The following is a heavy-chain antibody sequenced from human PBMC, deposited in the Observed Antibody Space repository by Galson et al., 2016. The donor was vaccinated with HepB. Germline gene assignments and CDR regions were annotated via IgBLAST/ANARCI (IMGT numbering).Heavy chain of an antibody. CDR2: IIPMLGTT. CDR3: ARETIFGVSRGAWFDP. V-gene: IGHV1-69*11. Sequence: VKVSCKVSGGTFSTYAISWVRQAPGQGLEWMGRIIPMLGTTSYTQNFQGRVTITADESTTTAYMELSSLTSEDTAVYYCARETIFGVSRGAWFDPWGQGTLVIVSP. D-gene: IGHD3-3*01. J-gene: IGHJ5*02. CDR1: GGTFSTYA.